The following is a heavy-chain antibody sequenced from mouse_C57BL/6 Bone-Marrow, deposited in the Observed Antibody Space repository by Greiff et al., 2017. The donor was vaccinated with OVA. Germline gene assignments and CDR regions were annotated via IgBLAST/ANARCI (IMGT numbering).Heavy chain of an antibody. D-gene: IGHD1-1*01. V-gene: IGHV1-82*01. CDR1: GYAFSSSW. CDR2: IYPGDGDT. Sequence: VQLQQSGPELVKPGASVKISCKASGYAFSSSWMNWVKQRPGKGLEWIGRIYPGDGDTNYNGKFKGKATLTADKSSSTAYMQLSSLTSEDSAVYFCARGEDYGSSPSYWYFDVWGTGTTVTVSS. CDR3: ARGEDYGSSPSYWYFDV. J-gene: IGHJ1*03.